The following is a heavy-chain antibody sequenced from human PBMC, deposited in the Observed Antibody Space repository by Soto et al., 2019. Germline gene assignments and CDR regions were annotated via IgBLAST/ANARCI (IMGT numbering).Heavy chain of an antibody. J-gene: IGHJ5*02. CDR2: IYYRGST. CDR1: GGSISSGGYY. CDR3: ARSGGYSYSGGFDP. Sequence: QVQLQESGPGLVKPSQTLSLTCTVSGGSISSGGYYWSWIRQHPGKGLEWIGYIYYRGSTYYNPARKSRATITVDTTKNQYSLKLSAVTAADTAGDYGARSGGYSYSGGFDPGGQGTLVTASA. V-gene: IGHV4-31*03. D-gene: IGHD5-18*01.